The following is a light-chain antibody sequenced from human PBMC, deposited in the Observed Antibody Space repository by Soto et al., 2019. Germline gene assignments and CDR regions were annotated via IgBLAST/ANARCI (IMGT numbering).Light chain of an antibody. V-gene: IGKV1-17*03. CDR3: RQHLTTPYT. CDR2: AAS. CDR1: QGISGY. J-gene: IGKJ2*01. Sequence: IQMTQSPSALSASVGARVSITCRAPQGISGYLAWFQQKRGNVPRRLIFAASSLHSGVPSRFSGSGAGTECTLTSSSRQPEELATDYGRQHLTTPYTVGQGTKLESK.